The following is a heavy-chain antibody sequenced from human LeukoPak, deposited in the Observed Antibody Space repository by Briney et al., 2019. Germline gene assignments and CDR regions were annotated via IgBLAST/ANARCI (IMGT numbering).Heavy chain of an antibody. V-gene: IGHV3-23*01. CDR2: ISGSGRST. D-gene: IGHD3-10*01. CDR3: AKSTGSGILFPNDS. J-gene: IGHJ5*01. Sequence: PGGSLRLSCAASGFTFSSYGMSWVRQDPGKGLEWVSFISGSGRSTNYADSVKGRFTISKDTSKNTVYLQMSSLRADDTAVYYCAKSTGSGILFPNDSWGRGTQVAVSS. CDR1: GFTFSSYG.